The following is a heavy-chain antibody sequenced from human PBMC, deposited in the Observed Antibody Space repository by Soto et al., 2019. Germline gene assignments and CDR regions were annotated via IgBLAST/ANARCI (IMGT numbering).Heavy chain of an antibody. V-gene: IGHV4-4*02. Sequence: PSETLSLTCAVSGGSISSSNWWSWVRQPPGKGLEWIGEIYHSGSTNYNPSLKSRVTISVDKSKNQFSLKLSSVTAADTAVYYCASPGGMVRGRYYYYGMDVWGQGTTVT. CDR3: ASPGGMVRGRYYYYGMDV. D-gene: IGHD3-10*01. J-gene: IGHJ6*02. CDR2: IYHSGST. CDR1: GGSISSSNW.